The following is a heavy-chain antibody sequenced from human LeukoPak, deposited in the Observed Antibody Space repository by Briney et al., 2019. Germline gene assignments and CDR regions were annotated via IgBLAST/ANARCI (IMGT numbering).Heavy chain of an antibody. CDR1: GGSFSGYY. V-gene: IGHV4-34*01. Sequence: SETLSLTCAVYGGSFSGYYWSWIRQPPGKGLEWIGEINHSGSTNYNPSLKSRVTISVDTSKNQFSLKLSSVTAADTAVYYCARRRTSSGSPDYWGQGTLVTVSS. CDR3: ARRRTSSGSPDY. J-gene: IGHJ4*02. D-gene: IGHD6-25*01. CDR2: INHSGST.